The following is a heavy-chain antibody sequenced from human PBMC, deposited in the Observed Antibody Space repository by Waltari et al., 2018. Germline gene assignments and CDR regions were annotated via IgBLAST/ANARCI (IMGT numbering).Heavy chain of an antibody. CDR2: INHGGTT. Sequence: QVQLQQWGAGLLKPSETLSLTCAVYGGSLSGYCWSWIRQSPEKGLEWIGEINHGGTTSYNPSLKNRVTMSVDASNIQISLHLRSVTAADTAVYYCARSSDRDDFWSPFLWGQGTLVTVSS. CDR1: GGSLSGYC. D-gene: IGHD3-3*01. V-gene: IGHV4-34*02. J-gene: IGHJ1*01. CDR3: ARSSDRDDFWSPFL.